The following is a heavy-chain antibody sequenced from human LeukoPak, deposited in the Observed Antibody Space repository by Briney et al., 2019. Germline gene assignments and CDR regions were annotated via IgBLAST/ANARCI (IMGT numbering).Heavy chain of an antibody. CDR3: ARGSYSSSWYGGAFDI. J-gene: IGHJ3*02. CDR1: GFTFSSYS. CDR2: ISSSSSTI. V-gene: IGHV3-48*01. Sequence: GGSLRLSCAASGFTFSSYSMNWVRQAPGKGLEWVSYISSSSSTIYYADSVKGRFTISRDNSKNTLYLQMNSLRAEDTAVYYCARGSYSSSWYGGAFDIWGQGTMVTVSS. D-gene: IGHD6-13*01.